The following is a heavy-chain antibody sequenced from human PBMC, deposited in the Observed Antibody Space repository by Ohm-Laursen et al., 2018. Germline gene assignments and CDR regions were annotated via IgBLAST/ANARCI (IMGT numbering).Heavy chain of an antibody. D-gene: IGHD6-13*01. CDR1: GFTFSSYA. J-gene: IGHJ1*01. CDR3: AKDSPGIAAAGTFQH. CDR2: ISSSSSYI. Sequence: SLRLSCSASGFTFSSYAMNWVRQAPGKGLEWVSSISSSSSYIYYADSVKGRFTISRDNSKNTLYLQMNSLRAEDTAVYYCAKDSPGIAAAGTFQHWGQGTLVTVSS. V-gene: IGHV3-21*04.